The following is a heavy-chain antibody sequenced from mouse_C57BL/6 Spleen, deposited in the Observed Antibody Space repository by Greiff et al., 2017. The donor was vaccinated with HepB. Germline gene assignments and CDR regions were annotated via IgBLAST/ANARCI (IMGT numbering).Heavy chain of an antibody. Sequence: VQLQQSGAELVRPGASVKLSCTASGFNIKDYYMHWVKQRPEQGLEWIGRLDPEDGDTEYAPKFQGKATMTADTSSNTAYLQLSSLTSEDTAVYYCTTSYGYFYYAMDYWGQGTSVTVSS. CDR2: LDPEDGDT. D-gene: IGHD2-2*01. J-gene: IGHJ4*01. CDR1: GFNIKDYY. V-gene: IGHV14-1*01. CDR3: TTSYGYFYYAMDY.